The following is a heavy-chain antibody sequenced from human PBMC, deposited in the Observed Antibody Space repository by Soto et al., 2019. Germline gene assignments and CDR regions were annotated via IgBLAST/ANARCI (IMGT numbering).Heavy chain of an antibody. V-gene: IGHV3-53*01. D-gene: IGHD5-12*01. CDR2: MYSGGRT. Sequence: EVQLVESGGGLIHPGGSLRLSCAASGFTVSSNYMSWVRQAPGKGLEWVSTMYSGGRTFYADSVKGRFTISRDSSKNTLNLEMNSLRAEDTAVYYCARDGAMATYFEYFQHWGQGTLVTVSS. CDR1: GFTVSSNY. J-gene: IGHJ1*01. CDR3: ARDGAMATYFEYFQH.